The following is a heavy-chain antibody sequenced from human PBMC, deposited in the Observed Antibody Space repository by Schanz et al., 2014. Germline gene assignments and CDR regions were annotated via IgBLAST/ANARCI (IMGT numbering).Heavy chain of an antibody. J-gene: IGHJ4*02. Sequence: QVQLVESGGGVVQPGRSLRLSCAASGFMFSSYGMHWVHQAPGKGLEWVGVISYDGSKKSYADSVKGRFTISRDNSKNTLYLQMNNLRPEDTAVYYCARGGFGKVSYFDYWGQGTLVTVSS. V-gene: IGHV3-30*03. CDR3: ARGGFGKVSYFDY. CDR2: ISYDGSKK. D-gene: IGHD3-10*01. CDR1: GFMFSSYG.